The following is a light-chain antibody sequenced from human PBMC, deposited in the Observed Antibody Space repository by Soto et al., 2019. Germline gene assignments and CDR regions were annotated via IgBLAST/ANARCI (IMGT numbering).Light chain of an antibody. CDR2: GVS. Sequence: QSVLTQPASVPGSPGQSIAISCTGTSSDVGGYSYVSWYQQQPGKAPKLVISGVSNRPSGVSDRFSGSKSGNTASLTISGLQTEDEADYYCASYTTSSTYVFGTGTKVTVL. V-gene: IGLV2-14*01. CDR1: SSDVGGYSY. J-gene: IGLJ1*01. CDR3: ASYTTSSTYV.